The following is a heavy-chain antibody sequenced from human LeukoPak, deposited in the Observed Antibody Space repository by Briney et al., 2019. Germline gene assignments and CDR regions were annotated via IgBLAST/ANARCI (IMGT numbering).Heavy chain of an antibody. CDR1: GGSVSTSDYY. CDR3: ARVFDS. CDR2: VFYTGET. J-gene: IGHJ4*02. V-gene: IGHV4-39*07. Sequence: SETLSLTCTVSGGSVSTSDYYWGWIRQSPVKGLEWIGDVFYTGETNYNLSLRGRATISIDTSKNQFSLKLTYVTAADTAVYYCARVFDSWGQGTLVTVSS.